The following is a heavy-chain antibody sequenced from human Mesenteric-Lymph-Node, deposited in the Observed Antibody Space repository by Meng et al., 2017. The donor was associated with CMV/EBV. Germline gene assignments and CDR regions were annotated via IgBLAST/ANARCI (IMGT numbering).Heavy chain of an antibody. CDR2: IIPILGIA. J-gene: IGHJ5*01. CDR3: ARGRWLQSQNNWFDS. Sequence: SVKVSCKASGGTFSSYAISWVRQAPGQGLEWMGGIIPILGIANYAQKFQGRVTITADKSTSTAYMELSSLRSEDTAVYYCARGRWLQSQNNWFDSWGQGTLVTVSS. CDR1: GGTFSSYA. V-gene: IGHV1-69*10. D-gene: IGHD5-24*01.